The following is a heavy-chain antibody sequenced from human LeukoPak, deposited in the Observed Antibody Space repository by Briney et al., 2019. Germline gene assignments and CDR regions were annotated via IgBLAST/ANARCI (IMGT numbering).Heavy chain of an antibody. V-gene: IGHV4-59*01. D-gene: IGHD1-1*01. J-gene: IGHJ4*02. Sequence: SETLSLTCTISVGSITNYHWGWIRQPPGKGLEWVCYISYSGSTTYHPSLKSRVTISVDLSTNQFSLNLNSVTAGDTAVYYCVRVTTGTVDSWGQGTLVAVSS. CDR1: VGSITNYH. CDR3: VRVTTGTVDS. CDR2: ISYSGST.